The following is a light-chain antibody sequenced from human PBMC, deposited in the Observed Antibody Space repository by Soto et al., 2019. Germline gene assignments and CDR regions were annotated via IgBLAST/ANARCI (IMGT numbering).Light chain of an antibody. CDR3: QVWDSSSDHVV. CDR2: YDS. V-gene: IGLV3-21*04. Sequence: SYELTQPPSVSVAPGETARITCGGNNIGGKSVHWYQQKPGQAPVLVIYYDSDRPSGIPERFSGSNSGNTATLTISRVEAGDEADYYCQVWDSSSDHVVFGGGTKVTVL. J-gene: IGLJ2*01. CDR1: NIGGKS.